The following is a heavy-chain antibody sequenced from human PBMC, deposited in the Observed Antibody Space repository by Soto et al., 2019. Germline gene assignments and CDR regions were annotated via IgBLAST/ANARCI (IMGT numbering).Heavy chain of an antibody. CDR1: GFTFSSYA. CDR2: ISYDGSNK. V-gene: IGHV3-30-3*01. Sequence: QVQLVESGGGVVQPGRSLRLSCAASGFTFSSYAMHWVHQAPGKGLEWVAVISYDGSNKYYADSVKGRFTISRDNSKNTLYLQMNSLRAEDTAVYYCARGYYYDSSGYGGDYWGQGTLVTVSS. J-gene: IGHJ4*02. D-gene: IGHD3-22*01. CDR3: ARGYYYDSSGYGGDY.